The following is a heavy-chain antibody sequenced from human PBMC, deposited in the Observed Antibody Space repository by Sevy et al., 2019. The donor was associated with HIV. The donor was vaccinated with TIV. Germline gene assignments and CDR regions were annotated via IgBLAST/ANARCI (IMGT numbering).Heavy chain of an antibody. J-gene: IGHJ4*02. D-gene: IGHD3-10*01. V-gene: IGHV3-23*01. CDR1: VFTFSSYA. Sequence: GGSLRLSCAASVFTFSSYAMSWVRQAPGKGLKWVSTISGSGGSTYYADSVKGRFTISRDNSKNTVDLQMNSLRGEDMAVYYCSIAYGSGSPPFDWGQGTLVTVSS. CDR3: SIAYGSGSPPFD. CDR2: ISGSGGST.